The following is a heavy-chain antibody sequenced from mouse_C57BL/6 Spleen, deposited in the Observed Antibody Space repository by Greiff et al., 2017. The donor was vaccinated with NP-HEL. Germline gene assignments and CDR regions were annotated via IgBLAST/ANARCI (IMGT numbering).Heavy chain of an antibody. D-gene: IGHD2-4*01. Sequence: VQLKESGPGLVKPSQSLSLTCSVTGYSITSGYYWNWIRQFPGNKLEWMGYISYDGSNNYNPSLKNRISITRDTSKNQFFLKLNSVTTEDTATYYCARSNDYDAWFAYWGQGTLVTVSA. CDR1: GYSITSGYY. J-gene: IGHJ3*01. CDR2: ISYDGSN. CDR3: ARSNDYDAWFAY. V-gene: IGHV3-6*01.